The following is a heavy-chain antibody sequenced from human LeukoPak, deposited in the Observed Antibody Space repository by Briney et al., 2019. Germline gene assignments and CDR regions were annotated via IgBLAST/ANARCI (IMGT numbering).Heavy chain of an antibody. J-gene: IGHJ4*02. V-gene: IGHV3-21*01. CDR2: ISSSSSYI. D-gene: IGHD2-8*01. CDR3: ARDGYCTNGVCYTADY. CDR1: GFTFSSYS. Sequence: GGSLRLSCAASGFTFSSYSMNWVRQPPGRGLDWVSSISSSSSYIYYADSVKGRFTISRDNAKNSLYLQMNSLRAEDTAVYYCARDGYCTNGVCYTADYWGQGTLVTVSS.